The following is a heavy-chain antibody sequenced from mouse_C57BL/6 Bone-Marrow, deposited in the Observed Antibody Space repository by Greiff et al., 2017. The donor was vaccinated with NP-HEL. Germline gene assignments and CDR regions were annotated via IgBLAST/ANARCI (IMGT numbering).Heavy chain of an antibody. CDR2: IRNKANGYTT. V-gene: IGHV7-3*01. CDR3: ARYRMITRDY. Sequence: EVHLVESGGGLVQPGGSLSLSCAASGFTFTDDYMSWVRQPPGKALEWLGFIRNKANGYTTEYSAYVKGRFTISRDNSQSFLYLQMDALRAKDSATCYCARYRMITRDYWGQGTSVTVSS. J-gene: IGHJ4*01. CDR1: GFTFTDDY. D-gene: IGHD2-4*01.